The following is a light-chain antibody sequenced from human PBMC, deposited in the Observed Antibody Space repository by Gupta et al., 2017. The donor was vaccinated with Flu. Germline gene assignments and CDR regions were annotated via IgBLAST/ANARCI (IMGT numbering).Light chain of an antibody. V-gene: IGLV2-14*01. Sequence: QPALTHPASVSGSPGQSITISCTGTSSDVGGYNYVSWYQQHPGKAPNLMIYEVTNRPPGVSSRFSGSKSGNTASLTISGLQAEDEADYHCSSYTSSTTLAFGGGTKVTVL. CDR3: SSYTSSTTLA. CDR2: EVT. CDR1: SSDVGGYNY. J-gene: IGLJ2*01.